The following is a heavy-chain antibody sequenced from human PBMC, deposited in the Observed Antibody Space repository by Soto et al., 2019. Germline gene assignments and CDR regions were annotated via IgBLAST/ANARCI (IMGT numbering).Heavy chain of an antibody. CDR3: VRGDFVHYWALDY. CDR2: ISPYKGNT. Sequence: QVQLVQSGAEVVQPGASVKLSCKTSGYTFTTYGISWVRQAPGQGLEWMGWISPYKGNTYYAQRLDGRATMATDTSTSRAYMEVGSLRSYGAAMYYCVRGDFVHYWALDYWGQGTLVTVSS. CDR1: GYTFTTYG. J-gene: IGHJ4*02. V-gene: IGHV1-18*01. D-gene: IGHD2-8*01.